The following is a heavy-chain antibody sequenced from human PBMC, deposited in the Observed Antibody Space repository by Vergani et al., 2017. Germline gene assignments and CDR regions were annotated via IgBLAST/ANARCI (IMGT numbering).Heavy chain of an antibody. CDR2: ISWNSNSE. CDR1: GFKFDEYA. CDR3: AKSDKRGVAIIEYFFDH. V-gene: IGHV3-9*01. D-gene: IGHD3-3*01. Sequence: QLVESGGGLVQPGGSLRLSCAASGFKFDEYAMHWVRQAPGKGLEWVAGISWNSNSEDYADSVEGRFTISRDNAKNSVFLQMSSLTSEDTAVYYCAKSDKRGVAIIEYFFDHWGHGSLVTVSS. J-gene: IGHJ4*01.